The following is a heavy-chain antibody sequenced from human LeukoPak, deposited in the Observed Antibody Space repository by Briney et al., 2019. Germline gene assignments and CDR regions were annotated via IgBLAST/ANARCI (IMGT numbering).Heavy chain of an antibody. V-gene: IGHV3-48*01. CDR3: AKDSALVLRYFDY. CDR2: ISSSSSTI. Sequence: PGGSLRLSCAASGFTFSTCSVNWIRQAPGKGLEWVSYISSSSSTISYADSVKGRFTISRDNSKNTLYLQMNSLRAEDTAVYYCAKDSALVLRYFDYWGQGTLVTVSS. J-gene: IGHJ4*02. CDR1: GFTFSTCS. D-gene: IGHD6-13*01.